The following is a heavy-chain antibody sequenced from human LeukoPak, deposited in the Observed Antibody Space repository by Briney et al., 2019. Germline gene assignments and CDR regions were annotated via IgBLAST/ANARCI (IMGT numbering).Heavy chain of an antibody. V-gene: IGHV4-59*01. CDR2: IYYSGNT. CDR1: GGSISSYH. Sequence: SETLSLTCTVSGGSISSYHWSRIRQSPEKGLEWIGYIYYSGNTNYNPSLRSRVTISLDTSKNQFSLKVNSVTAADTAVYYCASGSSPLYFDYWGQGTLVTVSS. D-gene: IGHD6-6*01. CDR3: ASGSSPLYFDY. J-gene: IGHJ4*02.